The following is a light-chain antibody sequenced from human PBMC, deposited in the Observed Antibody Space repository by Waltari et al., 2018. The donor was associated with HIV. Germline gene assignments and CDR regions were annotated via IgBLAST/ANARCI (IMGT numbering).Light chain of an antibody. Sequence: EIVMTQSPATLWLSPGETATLSCRTRQSIATNLAWYQQKRGQAHKLLISDASTGAAGVPPRFSGSGSGTEFNLTIDSLQSDDFAIYYCQQYNNWPYTFARGSKVEVK. J-gene: IGKJ2*01. V-gene: IGKV3-15*01. CDR3: QQYNNWPYT. CDR2: DAS. CDR1: QSIATN.